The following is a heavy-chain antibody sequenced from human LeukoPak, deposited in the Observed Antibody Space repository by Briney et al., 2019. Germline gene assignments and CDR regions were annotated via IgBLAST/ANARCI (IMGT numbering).Heavy chain of an antibody. J-gene: IGHJ5*02. CDR3: ARVGPIVVVPAATPYLEYNWFDP. CDR2: ISGSGGST. D-gene: IGHD2-2*01. V-gene: IGHV3-23*01. CDR1: GFTFSSYA. Sequence: GGSLRLSCAASGFTFSSYAMSWVRQAPGKGLEWVSAISGSGGSTYYADSVKGRFTISRDNAKNSLYLQMNSLRAEDTAVYYCARVGPIVVVPAATPYLEYNWFDPWGQGTLVTVSS.